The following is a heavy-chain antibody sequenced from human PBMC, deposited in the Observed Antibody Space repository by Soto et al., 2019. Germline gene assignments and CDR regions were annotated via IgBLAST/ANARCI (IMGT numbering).Heavy chain of an antibody. CDR3: AKESGMEIYWGARDY. CDR2: ISGSSDRM. J-gene: IGHJ4*02. Sequence: EVQLLESGGGLVQPGGSLRLSCAASGFTFSNYPMSWVRQGPAKGLEWVSAISGSSDRMFYADSVKGRFTISRDNSKNTLYLEMNRLKAEDTAVYFCAKESGMEIYWGARDYWGQGTLVTVSS. V-gene: IGHV3-23*01. CDR1: GFTFSNYP. D-gene: IGHD5-12*01.